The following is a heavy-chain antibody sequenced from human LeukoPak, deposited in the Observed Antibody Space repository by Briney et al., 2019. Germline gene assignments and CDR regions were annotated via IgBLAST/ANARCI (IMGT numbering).Heavy chain of an antibody. Sequence: GGSLRLSCEASGFTFSSYAMNWVRQAPGKGLEWVSIDRGNGVNTYYADSVKGRFTISRDNSKSTLYLQMGSLRAEDTAVYYCARDLHDILTGDYYGMDVWGQGTTVTVSS. CDR1: GFTFSSYA. V-gene: IGHV3-23*01. CDR2: DRGNGVNT. D-gene: IGHD3-9*01. J-gene: IGHJ6*02. CDR3: ARDLHDILTGDYYGMDV.